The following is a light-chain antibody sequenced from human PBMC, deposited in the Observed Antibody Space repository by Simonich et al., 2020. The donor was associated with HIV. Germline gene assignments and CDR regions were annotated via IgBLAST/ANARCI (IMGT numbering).Light chain of an antibody. CDR3: SSYTSASTLV. CDR2: DVT. CDR1: SSDVGGYNS. Sequence: QSALTQPASVSGSPGQSITFSCTGTSSDVGGYNSVSWYQQHPGKAPKLMLYDVTERPSGVSNRFSGSKSGNTASLTISGLQADDEADYYCSSYTSASTLVFGGGTKLTVL. V-gene: IGLV2-14*01. J-gene: IGLJ2*01.